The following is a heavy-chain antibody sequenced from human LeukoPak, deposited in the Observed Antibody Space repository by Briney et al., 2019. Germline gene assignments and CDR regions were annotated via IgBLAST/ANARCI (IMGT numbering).Heavy chain of an antibody. J-gene: IGHJ6*02. Sequence: PGGSLRLSCAASGFTFSSYGMHWVRQAPGKGLEWVAVISYDGSNKYYADSVKGRFTISRDNSKNTLYLQMNSLRAEDTAVYYCAKWIAAAGKGYYCYGMDVWGQGTTVTVSS. V-gene: IGHV3-30*18. CDR3: AKWIAAAGKGYYCYGMDV. CDR1: GFTFSSYG. CDR2: ISYDGSNK. D-gene: IGHD6-13*01.